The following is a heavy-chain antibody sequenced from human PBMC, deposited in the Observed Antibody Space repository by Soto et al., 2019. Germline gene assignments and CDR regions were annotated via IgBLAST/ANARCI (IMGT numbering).Heavy chain of an antibody. D-gene: IGHD6-25*01. CDR1: GYSFTSYG. CDR3: VRDPQRNDY. CDR2: ISANRGNT. Sequence: QVQLVQSGPEVKKPGASVKVSCKASGYSFTSYGVSWVRQAPGPGREWMGWISANRGNTDYAQKFRGRVTMTTETSTSTAYMDLRSLRSDDTAVYYCVRDPQRNDYWGQGTLVTVSS. J-gene: IGHJ4*02. V-gene: IGHV1-18*04.